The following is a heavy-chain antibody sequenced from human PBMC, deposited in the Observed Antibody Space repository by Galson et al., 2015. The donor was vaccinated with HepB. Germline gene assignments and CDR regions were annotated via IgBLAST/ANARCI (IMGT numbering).Heavy chain of an antibody. CDR2: IYPGDSDT. D-gene: IGHD3-3*01. CDR1: GYSFTSYW. V-gene: IGHV5-51*01. CDR3: ARHVTPRRYYDFWSGDY. J-gene: IGHJ4*02. Sequence: QSGAEVKKPGESLKISCKGSGYSFTSYWIGWVRQMPGKGLEWMGIIYPGDSDTNYSPSFQGHVTISADKSISTAYLQWSSLKASDTAMYYCARHVTPRRYYDFWSGDYWGQGTLVTVSS.